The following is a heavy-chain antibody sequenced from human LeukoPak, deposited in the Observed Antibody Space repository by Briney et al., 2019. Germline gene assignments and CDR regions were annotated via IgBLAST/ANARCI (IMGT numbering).Heavy chain of an antibody. CDR1: GFTFSTYE. CDR2: XXXXXSTK. Sequence: PGGSLRLSCAASGFTFSTYEMHWVRQAPGKGLXXXXXXXXXXSTKHYADSAKGRFTISRDNAKNSLFLQMNSLRAEDTAVYYCAREMGLVDMSTMIPGGAFDIWGQGTAVTVSS. D-gene: IGHD5-24*01. V-gene: IGHV3-48*03. CDR3: AREMGLVDMSTMIPGGAFDI. J-gene: IGHJ3*02.